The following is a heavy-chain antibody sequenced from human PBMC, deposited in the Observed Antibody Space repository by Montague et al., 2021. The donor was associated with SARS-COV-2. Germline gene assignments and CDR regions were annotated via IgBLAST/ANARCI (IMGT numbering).Heavy chain of an antibody. Sequence: SLSLSFSASGFSFSSYAMSWVRQAPGKGLEWVSVIYSGGSSTYYADSVKGRFTISRDNSKNTLYLQMNSLRAEDTAVYYCATTTGLGSWGQGTLVTVSS. CDR3: ATTTGLGS. CDR2: IYSGGSST. D-gene: IGHD4-17*01. J-gene: IGHJ5*02. V-gene: IGHV3-23*03. CDR1: GFSFSSYA.